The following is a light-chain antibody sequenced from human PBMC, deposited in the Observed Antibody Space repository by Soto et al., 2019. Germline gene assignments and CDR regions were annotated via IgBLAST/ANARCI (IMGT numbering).Light chain of an antibody. CDR2: GNS. J-gene: IGLJ3*02. CDR1: SSNIGAGYD. CDR3: QSYDSSLGGHWV. V-gene: IGLV1-40*01. Sequence: QSVLTQPPSVSGAPGQRVTISCTGSSSNIGAGYDVHWYQQLPGTAPKLLIYGNSNRPSGVPDRFSGSKSGTSASLAITGLQAEDEDDYYCQSYDSSLGGHWVFGGGTKLTVL.